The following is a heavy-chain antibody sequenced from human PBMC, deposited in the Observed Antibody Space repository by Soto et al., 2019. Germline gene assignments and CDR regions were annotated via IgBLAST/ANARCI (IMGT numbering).Heavy chain of an antibody. D-gene: IGHD5-18*01. V-gene: IGHV3-74*01. CDR2: VNSDGSIS. Sequence: EVQLVESGGGLVQPGGSLRLSSAASGFDFSNSWMHWVRQPPGKGLVWVSHVNSDGSISTYADSVRGRFTISRDNARNTVFLQMNSLRVEDTAIYYCTRDQRYSSSVWGQGTLVTVSS. CDR1: GFDFSNSW. CDR3: TRDQRYSSSV. J-gene: IGHJ4*02.